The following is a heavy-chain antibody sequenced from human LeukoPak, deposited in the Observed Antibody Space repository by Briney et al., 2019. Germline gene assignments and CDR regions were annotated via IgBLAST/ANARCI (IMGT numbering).Heavy chain of an antibody. CDR1: GYTYTSYG. CDR2: ISAYNGNT. D-gene: IGHD2-15*01. J-gene: IGHJ4*02. V-gene: IGHV1-18*01. CDR3: ARVVAMDLYYFDY. Sequence: GASGKVSCKASGYTYTSYGISWVRKAPEQGLEWMGWISAYNGNTNYAQKLQGRVTMTTDTSTSTAYMELRSLRSDDTAVYYCARVVAMDLYYFDYWGQGTLVTVSS.